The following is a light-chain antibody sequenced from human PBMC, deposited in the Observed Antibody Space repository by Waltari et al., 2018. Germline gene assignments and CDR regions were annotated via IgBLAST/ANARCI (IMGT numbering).Light chain of an antibody. CDR1: SPNIGSNS. J-gene: IGLJ2*01. V-gene: IGLV1-47*01. CDR2: RNN. Sequence: QSILTQPTSASGTPGQRVTISCSGSSPNIGSNSVSWYQEVPGTAPKLLIYRNNQRPSGVPDRCAGSKSGTSASLAISGLRSEDEAHYYCAAWDDSLSGHMVFGGGTKLTVL. CDR3: AAWDDSLSGHMV.